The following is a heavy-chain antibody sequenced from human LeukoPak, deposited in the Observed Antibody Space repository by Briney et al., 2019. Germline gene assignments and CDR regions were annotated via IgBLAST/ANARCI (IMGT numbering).Heavy chain of an antibody. D-gene: IGHD2-15*01. CDR3: ASYCSGGSCYGGDAFDI. CDR2: ISAYNGNT. Sequence: ASVKVSCKASGYTFTSYGISWVRQAPGQGLEWMGWISAYNGNTNYAQKLQGRVTMTTDTSTSTAYMELRSLRSDDTGVYYCASYCSGGSCYGGDAFDIWGQGTMVTVSS. J-gene: IGHJ3*02. V-gene: IGHV1-18*01. CDR1: GYTFTSYG.